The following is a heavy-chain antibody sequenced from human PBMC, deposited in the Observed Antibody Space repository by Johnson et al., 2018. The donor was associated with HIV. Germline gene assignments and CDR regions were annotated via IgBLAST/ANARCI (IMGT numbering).Heavy chain of an antibody. D-gene: IGHD6-6*01. CDR3: ARDLGGGYSSSSYAFDI. V-gene: IGHV3-9*01. Sequence: VQLVESGGGLVQPGRSLRLSCAASGFTFDDYAMHWVRQAPGKGLEWVSGISWNSGSIGYADSVKGRFTISRDNAKNSLYLQMNSLRAEDTAVYYCARDLGGGYSSSSYAFDIWGQGTMVTVSS. J-gene: IGHJ3*02. CDR1: GFTFDDYA. CDR2: ISWNSGSI.